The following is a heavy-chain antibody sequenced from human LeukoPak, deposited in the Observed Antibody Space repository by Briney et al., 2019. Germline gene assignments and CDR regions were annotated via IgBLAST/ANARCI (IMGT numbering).Heavy chain of an antibody. D-gene: IGHD6-19*01. Sequence: PGRSLRLSCAASGFTFSSYGMHWVRQAPGKGLEWVAVISYDGSNKYYADSVKGRFTISRDNSKNTLYLQMNSLRAEDTAVYYCAKGPGTVAGDYGMDVWGQGTTVTVSS. J-gene: IGHJ6*02. CDR3: AKGPGTVAGDYGMDV. CDR2: ISYDGSNK. V-gene: IGHV3-30*18. CDR1: GFTFSSYG.